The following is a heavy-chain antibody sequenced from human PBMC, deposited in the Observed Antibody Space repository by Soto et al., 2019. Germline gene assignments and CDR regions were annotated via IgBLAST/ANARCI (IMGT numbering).Heavy chain of an antibody. V-gene: IGHV3-72*01. CDR3: VRDALGGRGNRLLDY. CDR2: IRNKANTYTT. D-gene: IGHD3-16*01. Sequence: EVLLVESGGGFVQPGGSLRLSCAASGFTFSAHYMDWVRQAPGKGLEWVGRIRNKANTYTTEYAASVQGRFTNPREESKNSLFRQKNSQKTEDTAGYYCVRDALGGRGNRLLDYWGQGTLVTVS. J-gene: IGHJ4*02. CDR1: GFTFSAHY.